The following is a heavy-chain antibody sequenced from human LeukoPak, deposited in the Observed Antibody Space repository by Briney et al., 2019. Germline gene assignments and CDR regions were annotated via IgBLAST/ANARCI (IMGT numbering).Heavy chain of an antibody. Sequence: ASVKVSCKASGYTFTSYGISWVRQAPGQGLERMGWISAYNGNTNYAQKLQGRVTMTTDTSTSTAYMELRSLRSDDTAVYYCARDVGSSSWYGRLYYYYYYYMDVWGKGTTVTVSS. V-gene: IGHV1-18*01. CDR3: ARDVGSSSWYGRLYYYYYYYMDV. CDR2: ISAYNGNT. D-gene: IGHD6-13*01. CDR1: GYTFTSYG. J-gene: IGHJ6*03.